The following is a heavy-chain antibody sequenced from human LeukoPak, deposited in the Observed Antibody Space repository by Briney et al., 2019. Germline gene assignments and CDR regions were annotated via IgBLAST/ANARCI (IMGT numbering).Heavy chain of an antibody. J-gene: IGHJ5*02. CDR3: VRGAGIAAAGTDWFDP. CDR2: ISAYNGNT. D-gene: IGHD6-13*01. V-gene: IGHV1-18*04. CDR1: GYTFTSYG. Sequence: GASVKVSCKASGYTFTSYGISWVRQAPGQGLEWMGWISAYNGNTNYAQKLQGRVTMTTDTSTSTAYMELRSLRSDDTAVYYCVRGAGIAAAGTDWFDPWGQGTLVTVSS.